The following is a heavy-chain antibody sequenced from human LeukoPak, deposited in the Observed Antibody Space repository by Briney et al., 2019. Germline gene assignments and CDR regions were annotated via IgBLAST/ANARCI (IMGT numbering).Heavy chain of an antibody. CDR1: GGSISSYY. J-gene: IGHJ4*02. V-gene: IGHV4-4*07. CDR2: IYTSGST. CDR3: ARDGGIAVAGSSHFDY. D-gene: IGHD6-19*01. Sequence: SETLSLTCTVSGGSISSYYWSWIRQPAGKGLEWIGRIYTSGSTNYNPSLKSRVTMSVDTSKNQFSLKLSSVTAADTAVYYCARDGGIAVAGSSHFDYWGQGTLVTVSS.